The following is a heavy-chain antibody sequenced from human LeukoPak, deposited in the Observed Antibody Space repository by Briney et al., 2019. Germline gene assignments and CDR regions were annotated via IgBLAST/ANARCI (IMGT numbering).Heavy chain of an antibody. CDR3: ARTAMRVVDS. Sequence: QTLSLTCAISGDSVTSKNAAWNWIRQSPSRDLEWLGRTYYRSKWYNEYAVSVKSRVTINPDTSKNQFSLQLNSMTPEDTAVYYCARTAMRVVDSWGQGTLVTVSS. V-gene: IGHV6-1*01. CDR2: TYYRSKWYN. D-gene: IGHD5-18*01. J-gene: IGHJ4*02. CDR1: GDSVTSKNAA.